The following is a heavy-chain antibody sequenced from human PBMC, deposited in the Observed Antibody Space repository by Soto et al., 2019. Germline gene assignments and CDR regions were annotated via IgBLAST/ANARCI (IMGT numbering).Heavy chain of an antibody. Sequence: SETLSLTCAVYGVSFSGYYWSWIRQPPGKGLEWIGEINHSGSTNYNPSLKSRVTISVDTSKNQFSLKLSSVTAADTAMYYCARDTTPSLWGQGTLVTVSS. V-gene: IGHV4-34*01. CDR1: GVSFSGYY. CDR2: INHSGST. D-gene: IGHD1-1*01. J-gene: IGHJ4*02. CDR3: ARDTTPSL.